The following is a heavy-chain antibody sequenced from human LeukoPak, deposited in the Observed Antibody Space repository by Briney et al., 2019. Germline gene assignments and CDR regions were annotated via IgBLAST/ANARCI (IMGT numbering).Heavy chain of an antibody. CDR1: GFTFGNYG. CDR2: FTGRGGST. V-gene: IGHV3-23*01. D-gene: IGHD6-19*01. CDR3: ASSIAVAGHFDY. Sequence: GGSLRLSCAASGFTFGNYGMTWVRQAPGKGLEWVSTFTGRGGSTFYADSVKGRFTISRDLSKNTLYLQMNGLRAEDTAVYYCASSIAVAGHFDYWGRGTLVTVSS. J-gene: IGHJ4*02.